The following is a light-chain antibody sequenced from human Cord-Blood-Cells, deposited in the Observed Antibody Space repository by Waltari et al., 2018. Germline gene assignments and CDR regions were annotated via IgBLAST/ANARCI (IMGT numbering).Light chain of an antibody. Sequence: DIQIPQSPSSLSDYVGSRLTITCRASQSISSYLNWYQQKPGKAPNLLIYAASTLQSGVPSRFSGSGSGTDFTRTISSLQPEDFATYYCQQSYSTPRTFGQGTKVEIK. J-gene: IGKJ1*01. V-gene: IGKV1-39*01. CDR3: QQSYSTPRT. CDR1: QSISSY. CDR2: AAS.